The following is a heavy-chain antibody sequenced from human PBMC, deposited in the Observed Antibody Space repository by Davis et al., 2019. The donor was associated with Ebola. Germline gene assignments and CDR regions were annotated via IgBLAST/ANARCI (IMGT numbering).Heavy chain of an antibody. D-gene: IGHD2-21*02. J-gene: IGHJ3*02. CDR3: ARGDIDDAFDI. V-gene: IGHV3-7*01. Sequence: GESLKISCAASGFTFSSYSMNWVRQAPGKGLEWVANIKHDGSLTSYVDSVKGRFTISRDNAKNTLYLQMNSLRAEDTAVYYCARGDIDDAFDIWGQGTMVTVSS. CDR1: GFTFSSYS. CDR2: IKHDGSLT.